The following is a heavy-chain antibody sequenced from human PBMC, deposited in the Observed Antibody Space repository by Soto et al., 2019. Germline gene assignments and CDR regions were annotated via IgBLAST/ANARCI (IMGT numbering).Heavy chain of an antibody. CDR1: GSTLTELS. D-gene: IGHD2-2*01. V-gene: IGHV1-24*01. CDR3: AALYYQLLNVFSTSSRWFDP. CDR2: FPPEDGET. J-gene: IGHJ5*02. Sequence: ASVKVSCKVSGSTLTELSIHWVRQAPGEGLEWMGGFPPEDGETIYAQNLQGRVSMTEDTSTETAHMELSSLRSEDTAVYYCAALYYQLLNVFSTSSRWFDPWGQGTLVTAPQ.